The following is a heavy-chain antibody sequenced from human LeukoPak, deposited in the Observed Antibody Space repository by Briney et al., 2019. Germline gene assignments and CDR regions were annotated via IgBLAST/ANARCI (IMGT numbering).Heavy chain of an antibody. CDR3: ARLRRNSDRSGFYYYYDN. CDR2: INTVSSYI. J-gene: IGHJ4*02. V-gene: IGHV3-21*01. CDR1: GFTFSSYS. Sequence: GGSLRLSCAASGFTFSSYSFNWVRQAPGKGLQWVSSINTVSSYIYYADSVRGRFTISRDNAENSLWLQMNSLRAEDSAVYYCARLRRNSDRSGFYYYYDNWGQGTLVTVS. D-gene: IGHD3-22*01.